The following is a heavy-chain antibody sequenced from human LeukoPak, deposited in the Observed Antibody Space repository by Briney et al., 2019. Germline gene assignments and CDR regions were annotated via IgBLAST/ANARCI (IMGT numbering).Heavy chain of an antibody. CDR2: ISYDGSNK. CDR3: AKLYDSGSRNDY. D-gene: IGHD3-22*01. Sequence: GGSLRLSCAASGFAFSTYGMHWVRQAPGKGLEWVAVISYDGSNKYYADSVKGRFTISRDNSKNTLYLQMNSLRAEDTAVYYCAKLYDSGSRNDYWGQGTLVTVSS. J-gene: IGHJ4*02. V-gene: IGHV3-30*18. CDR1: GFAFSTYG.